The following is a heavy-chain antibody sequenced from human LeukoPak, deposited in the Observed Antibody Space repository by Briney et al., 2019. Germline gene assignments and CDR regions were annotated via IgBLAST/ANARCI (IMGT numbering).Heavy chain of an antibody. CDR3: AREKGGSSSLYYFDY. CDR2: IIPIFGTS. Sequence: ASVKVSCKASGGTFISYAISWVRRAPGQGGEWMGRIIPIFGTSNYAQKFHGRVTIPTDESTSTAYMELSSLRSEDTAVYYCAREKGGSSSLYYFDYWGQGTLVTVSS. J-gene: IGHJ4*02. CDR1: GGTFISYA. D-gene: IGHD6-13*01. V-gene: IGHV1-69*05.